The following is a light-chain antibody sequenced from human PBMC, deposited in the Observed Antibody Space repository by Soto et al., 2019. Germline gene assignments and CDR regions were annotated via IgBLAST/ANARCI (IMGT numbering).Light chain of an antibody. CDR1: QSVAGN. J-gene: IGKJ4*01. CDR3: QQYNNWPLT. CDR2: GAS. V-gene: IGKV3-15*01. Sequence: EIVMTHSPATLSVSPGERATLSCRASQSVAGNLAWYQQKPGQAPRLLMYGASTRATGIPARFSGSGSGAEFTLTISSLQSEDFGVYYCQQYNNWPLTFGGGTKVEIK.